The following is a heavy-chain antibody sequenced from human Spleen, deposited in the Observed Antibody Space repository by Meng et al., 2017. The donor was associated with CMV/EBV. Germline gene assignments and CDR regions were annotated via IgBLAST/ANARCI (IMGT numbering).Heavy chain of an antibody. CDR2: TYYRSKWYN. Sequence: VSSNSAAWNWIRQSPSRGLEWLGRTYYRSKWYNDYAVSVKSRITINPDTSKNQFSLQLNSVTPEDTAVYYCARDPDHNWNYRRVDPWGQGTLVTVSS. CDR1: VSSNSAA. D-gene: IGHD1-7*01. V-gene: IGHV6-1*01. J-gene: IGHJ5*02. CDR3: ARDPDHNWNYRRVDP.